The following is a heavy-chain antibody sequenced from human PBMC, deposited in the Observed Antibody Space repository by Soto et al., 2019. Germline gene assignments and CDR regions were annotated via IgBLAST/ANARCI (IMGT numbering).Heavy chain of an antibody. V-gene: IGHV4-61*03. CDR3: AREWGLLPYYVMNV. J-gene: IGHJ6*02. CDR2: ISYTGRT. Sequence: QSLTCIVSGDSVTSGSCYWTWLRQPPGKGLEWIGYISYTGRTKYNPSLQSRVTISVDTSKNDFSLNLSSVTAADTAVYFCAREWGLLPYYVMNVWGHGTAVTVSS. D-gene: IGHD7-27*01. CDR1: GDSVTSGSCY.